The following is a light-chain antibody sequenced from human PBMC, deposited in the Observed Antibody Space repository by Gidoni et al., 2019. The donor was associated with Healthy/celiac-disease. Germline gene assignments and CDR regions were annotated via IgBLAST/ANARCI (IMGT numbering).Light chain of an antibody. CDR3: CSYAGTLVV. V-gene: IGLV2-23*02. Sequence: QSALTPPASVAGSPGQSITISCTGTSSDVGSYNLVSWYQQHPGKAPNLMIYEVSKRPAGVSNRFSGSKSGNTASLTISGLQAEDEADYYCCSYAGTLVVFGGGTKLTVL. CDR2: EVS. J-gene: IGLJ2*01. CDR1: SSDVGSYNL.